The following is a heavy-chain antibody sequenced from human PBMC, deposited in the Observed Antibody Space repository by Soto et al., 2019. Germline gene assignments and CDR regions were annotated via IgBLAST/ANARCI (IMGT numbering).Heavy chain of an antibody. CDR2: IKQDGSEK. D-gene: IGHD6-13*01. V-gene: IGHV3-7*01. CDR1: GFTFSDFC. J-gene: IGHJ6*03. CDR3: ARDQQLQHYYYMDV. Sequence: GGSLRLSCAASGFTFSDFCMSWVRQAPGKGLEWVANIKQDGSEKYYVDSVKGRSTISRDNAKNSLYLQMNSLRAEDTAVYYCARDQQLQHYYYMDVWGKGTTVTVSS.